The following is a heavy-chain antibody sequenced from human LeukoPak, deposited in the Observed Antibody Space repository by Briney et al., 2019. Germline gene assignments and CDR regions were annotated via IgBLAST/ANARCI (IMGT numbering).Heavy chain of an antibody. Sequence: SETLSLTCTVSGGSISSSSYYWGWIRQPPGKGLEWIGSIYYSGSTYYNPSLKSRVTISIDTSKNQFSLKPSSVTAADTAVYYCARARGYSGYVLDYWGQGTLVPVSS. CDR1: GGSISSSSYY. J-gene: IGHJ4*02. D-gene: IGHD5-12*01. CDR3: ARARGYSGYVLDY. CDR2: IYYSGST. V-gene: IGHV4-39*07.